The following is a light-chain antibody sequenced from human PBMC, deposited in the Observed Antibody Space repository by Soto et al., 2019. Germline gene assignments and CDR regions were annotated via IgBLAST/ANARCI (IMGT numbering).Light chain of an antibody. V-gene: IGKV3-20*01. CDR2: GAS. CDR1: QSFSSSY. J-gene: IGKJ3*01. CDR3: QHYGSALFT. Sequence: EIVLTQSPGTLSLSPEERATLSCRASQSFSSSYLAWYQQKPGQAPRLLIYGASSRATGIPDRFSGSGSGTDFTLTISSLEPEDFALYYCQHYGSALFTFGPGTKVDVK.